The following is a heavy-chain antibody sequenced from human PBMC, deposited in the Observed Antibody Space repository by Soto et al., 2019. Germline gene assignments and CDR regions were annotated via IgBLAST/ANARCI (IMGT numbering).Heavy chain of an antibody. J-gene: IGHJ5*01. CDR2: ISGSGGGT. CDR1: VFRLSSHV. CDR3: AKGWCDS. V-gene: IGHV3-23*01. Sequence: PGGSLRLSCAASVFRLSSHVMSWVRQAPGKGLEWVSSISGSGGGTYYADSVKGRFIISRDNSKNTLDLQMNSLRVEDTAVYYCAKGWCDSWGQGTLVTVSS.